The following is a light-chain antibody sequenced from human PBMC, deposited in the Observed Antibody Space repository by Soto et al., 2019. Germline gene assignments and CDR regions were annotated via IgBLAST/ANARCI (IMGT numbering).Light chain of an antibody. Sequence: DIQMTQSPSSLPASFGDRVTITCRASQGIGVYLAWFQQKPGNAPKLLIYAASTLQSGVPSRFSGSGSGTDFTLTISSLQPEDVATYYCQKYNSAPLTFGGGTKVEIK. CDR3: QKYNSAPLT. J-gene: IGKJ4*01. CDR1: QGIGVY. V-gene: IGKV1-27*01. CDR2: AAS.